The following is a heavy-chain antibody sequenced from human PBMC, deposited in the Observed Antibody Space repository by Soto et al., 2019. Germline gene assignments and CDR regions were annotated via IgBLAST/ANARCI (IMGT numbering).Heavy chain of an antibody. CDR2: IFSNDEK. CDR3: ARNGYSSGWYWYFDL. Sequence: QVTLKESGPVLVKPTETHTLTCTVSGFSLSNARMGVSWIRQPPGKALEWLAHIFSNDEKSYSTSLKSRLTISKDTSKSQVVLTMTNMDPVDSATYYCARNGYSSGWYWYFDLWGRGTLVTVSS. J-gene: IGHJ2*01. D-gene: IGHD6-19*01. V-gene: IGHV2-26*01. CDR1: GFSLSNARMG.